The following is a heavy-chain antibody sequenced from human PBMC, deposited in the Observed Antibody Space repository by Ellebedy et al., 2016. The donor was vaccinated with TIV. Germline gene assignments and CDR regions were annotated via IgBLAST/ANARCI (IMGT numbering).Heavy chain of an antibody. CDR2: ITIDGSST. CDR1: GFTFSNYW. D-gene: IGHD2/OR15-2a*01. CDR3: ARIVRASEPGVDY. V-gene: IGHV3-74*01. J-gene: IGHJ4*02. Sequence: GESLKISCAASGFTFSNYWMHWVRQAPGKGLVWVSRITIDGSSTAYADSVKGRFTISRDNAKNTLYLQMNSLRVDDTAVYYCARIVRASEPGVDYWGQGTLVTVSS.